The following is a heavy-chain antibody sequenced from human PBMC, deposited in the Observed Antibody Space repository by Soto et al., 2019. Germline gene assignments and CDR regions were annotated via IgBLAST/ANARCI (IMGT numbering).Heavy chain of an antibody. CDR1: GFTFSGSA. CDR3: TRDFWSGLSYYYYYMDV. J-gene: IGHJ6*03. Sequence: GGSLRLSCAASGFTFSGSAMHWVRQASGKGLEWVGRIRSKANSYATAYAASVKGRFTISRDDSKNTAYLQMNSLKTEDTAVYYCTRDFWSGLSYYYYYMDVWGKGTTVTVSS. CDR2: IRSKANSYAT. D-gene: IGHD3-3*01. V-gene: IGHV3-73*01.